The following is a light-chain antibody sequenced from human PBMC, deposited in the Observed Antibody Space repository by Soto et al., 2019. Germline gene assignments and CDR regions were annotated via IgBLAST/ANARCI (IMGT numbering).Light chain of an antibody. CDR3: QRYGSSPRT. Sequence: EVVLTQSPGTPSLSPGERATLSCRASQSVSSSYLAWYQQKPGQAPRLLIYGASSRATGIPDRFSGSGSGTDFTLTISRLEPEDFAVHYCQRYGSSPRTFGQGT. V-gene: IGKV3-20*01. CDR1: QSVSSSY. J-gene: IGKJ1*01. CDR2: GAS.